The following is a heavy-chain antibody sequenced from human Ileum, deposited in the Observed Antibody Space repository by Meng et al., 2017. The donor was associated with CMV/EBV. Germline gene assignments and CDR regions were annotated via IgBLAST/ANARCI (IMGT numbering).Heavy chain of an antibody. CDR1: GLTFTNYW. J-gene: IGHJ4*02. CDR2: IKHDGTEK. D-gene: IGHD2-21*02. V-gene: IGHV3-7*01. Sequence: GESLKISCTASGLTFTNYWMTWVRQAPGKGLQWVASIKHDGTEKYFLDSVKGRFTISRDNAKNSLYVQMYSLRAEDTAVYYCARDWGTGKECSGDCLSYWGQGTLVTVSS. CDR3: ARDWGTGKECSGDCLSY.